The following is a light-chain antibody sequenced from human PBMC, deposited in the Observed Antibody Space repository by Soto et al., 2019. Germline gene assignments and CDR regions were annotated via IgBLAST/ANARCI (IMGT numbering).Light chain of an antibody. CDR1: SSDVGGYNY. V-gene: IGLV2-14*01. CDR3: HPYTSSRASV. Sequence: QSVLTQPASVSGSPGQSITISCTGTSSDVGGYNYVSWYQQQAGKAPKLIIHEVSNRPSGVSNRFSGSKSGNTASLTISGLQAEDEADYYCHPYTSSRASVFGNGPKATVL. CDR2: EVS. J-gene: IGLJ1*01.